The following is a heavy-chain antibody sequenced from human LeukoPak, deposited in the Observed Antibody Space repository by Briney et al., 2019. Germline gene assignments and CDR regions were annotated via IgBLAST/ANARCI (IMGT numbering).Heavy chain of an antibody. CDR2: ISYVGSNE. CDR3: AKDRERSSGRPPYHFDY. V-gene: IGHV3-30*18. CDR1: GFTFSSYG. J-gene: IGHJ4*02. D-gene: IGHD6-19*01. Sequence: AGGSLRLSCAASGFTFSSYGMHWVRQAPGKGLEWVALISYVGSNEYYADSVKGRFTISRDNSKNTLYLQVNSLRAEDTAVYYCAKDRERSSGRPPYHFDYWGQGTLVTVSS.